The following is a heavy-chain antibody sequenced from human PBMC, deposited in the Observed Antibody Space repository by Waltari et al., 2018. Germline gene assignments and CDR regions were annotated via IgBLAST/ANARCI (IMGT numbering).Heavy chain of an antibody. V-gene: IGHV1-69*05. D-gene: IGHD3-10*01. Sequence: QVQLVQSGAEVKKPGSSVNVSCKASGGTFSRIGVSWVRQAPGHGFEYMGGFIPLLFIINYSQKFQGILTITTDESTNTAYMDLSSLRSDDTAVYYCARGAYYYGSGSPPMDVWGQGTTVTVPS. CDR3: ARGAYYYGSGSPPMDV. J-gene: IGHJ6*02. CDR1: GGTFSRIG. CDR2: FIPLLFII.